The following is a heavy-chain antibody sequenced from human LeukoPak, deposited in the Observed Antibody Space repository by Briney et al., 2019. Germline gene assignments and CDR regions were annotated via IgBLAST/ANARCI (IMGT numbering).Heavy chain of an antibody. CDR2: IYPGDSDT. Sequence: PGASLKISCKGSGYSFTSYWIGWVRPMPGKGLEWMGIIYPGDSDTRYSPSFQGQVTISADKSISTAYLQWSSLRASDTAMYYCARHSKGCSSTSCHFDYWGQGTLVTVSS. CDR3: ARHSKGCSSTSCHFDY. V-gene: IGHV5-51*01. D-gene: IGHD2-2*01. CDR1: GYSFTSYW. J-gene: IGHJ4*02.